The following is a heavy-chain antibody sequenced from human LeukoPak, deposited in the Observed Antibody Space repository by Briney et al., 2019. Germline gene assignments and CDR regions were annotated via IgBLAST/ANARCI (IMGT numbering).Heavy chain of an antibody. CDR3: ASPVDSGYDGEVFDY. Sequence: ASVKVSCKASGYTFTGYYMHWVRQAPGQGLEWMGWINPNSGGTNYAQKFQGRVTMTRDTSISTAYMELSRLRSDDTAVYYCASPVDSGYDGEVFDYGGQGTLVTVSS. CDR1: GYTFTGYY. V-gene: IGHV1-2*02. D-gene: IGHD5-12*01. J-gene: IGHJ4*02. CDR2: INPNSGGT.